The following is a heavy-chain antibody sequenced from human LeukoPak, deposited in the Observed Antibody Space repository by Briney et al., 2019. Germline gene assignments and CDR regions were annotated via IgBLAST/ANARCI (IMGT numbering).Heavy chain of an antibody. J-gene: IGHJ3*02. D-gene: IGHD5-24*01. V-gene: IGHV1-2*02. Sequence: GASVKVSCKASGYTFTGYYMHWVRQAPGQGLEWMGWINPNSGGTNYAQKFQGRATMTRDTSTSTAYMELSRLRSDDTAVYYCAREMATTRDAFDIWGQGTMVTVSS. CDR3: AREMATTRDAFDI. CDR2: INPNSGGT. CDR1: GYTFTGYY.